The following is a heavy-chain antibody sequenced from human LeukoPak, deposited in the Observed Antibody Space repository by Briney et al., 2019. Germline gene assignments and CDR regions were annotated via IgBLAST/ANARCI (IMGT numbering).Heavy chain of an antibody. J-gene: IGHJ4*02. CDR2: ITGSGGST. CDR3: AKDVADSSSWYGYFDY. Sequence: GGSLILSCAASGFTFSSYGMSWVRQAPGKGLEWVSGITGSGGSTYYADSVKGRFTISRDNSKNTLYLQMNSLRAEDTAVYYCAKDVADSSSWYGYFDYWGQGTLVTVSS. D-gene: IGHD6-13*01. CDR1: GFTFSSYG. V-gene: IGHV3-23*01.